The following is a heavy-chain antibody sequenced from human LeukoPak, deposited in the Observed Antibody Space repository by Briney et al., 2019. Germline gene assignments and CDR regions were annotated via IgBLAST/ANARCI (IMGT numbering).Heavy chain of an antibody. V-gene: IGHV3-53*01. CDR2: MCDDGRI. D-gene: IGHD4-23*01. CDR3: ARDKIGKPYFDY. Sequence: GGSLRLSCAVSGFTVSVYYMSWVRQAPGKGLEWVSLMCDDGRIYYADSVKGRFTISRDNSKNTLYLQMNSLRAEDTAVYYCARDKIGKPYFDYWGQGTLVTVSS. CDR1: GFTVSVYY. J-gene: IGHJ4*02.